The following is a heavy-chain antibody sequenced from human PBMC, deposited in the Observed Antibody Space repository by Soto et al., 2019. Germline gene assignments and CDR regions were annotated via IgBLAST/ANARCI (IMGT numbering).Heavy chain of an antibody. J-gene: IGHJ4*02. CDR2: ISGSGGST. D-gene: IGHD3-10*01. CDR3: AKDGSYGSGSSSGYFDY. Sequence: GGSLRLSCAASGFTFSSYAMSWVRQAPGKGLEWVSAISGSGGSTYYADSVKGRFTISRDNSKNTLYLQMNSLRAEDTAVYYCAKDGSYGSGSSSGYFDYWGQRTLVTVSS. V-gene: IGHV3-23*01. CDR1: GFTFSSYA.